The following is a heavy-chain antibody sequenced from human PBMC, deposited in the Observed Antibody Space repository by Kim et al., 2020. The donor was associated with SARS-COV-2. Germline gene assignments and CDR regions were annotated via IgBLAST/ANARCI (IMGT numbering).Heavy chain of an antibody. CDR1: RFTSSPYW. J-gene: IGHJ4*02. CDR2: INGDGRTT. CDR3: TSAGARVGDDSPFERDD. D-gene: IGHD1-26*01. V-gene: IGHV3-74*01. Sequence: GGSLRLSCAASRFTSSPYWMHWVRQAPGKGLEWVSRINGDGRTTNYADSVKGRFTISRDRDKNTLYLQMNSLRVGDTAVYYCTSAGARVGDDSPFERDDWGQGILVNVSS.